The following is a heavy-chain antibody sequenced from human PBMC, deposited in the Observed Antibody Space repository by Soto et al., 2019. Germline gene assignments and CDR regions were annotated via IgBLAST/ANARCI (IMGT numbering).Heavy chain of an antibody. CDR1: GGSISSYY. V-gene: IGHV4-59*08. D-gene: IGHD4-17*01. CDR3: ARRYGDYFDF. CDR2: IYYSGST. Sequence: PSETLSLTCTVSGGSISSYYWSWIRQPPGRGLEWIGYIYYSGSTNYNPSLKSRGTISVDTSKNQFSLKLSSVTAADTAVYYCARRYGDYFDFWGQGTLVTVSS. J-gene: IGHJ4*02.